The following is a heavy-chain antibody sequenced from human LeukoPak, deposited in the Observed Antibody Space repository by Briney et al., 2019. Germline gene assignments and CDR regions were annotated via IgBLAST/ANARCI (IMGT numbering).Heavy chain of an antibody. D-gene: IGHD3-10*01. CDR3: ARVGGSGSYYYAMDV. Sequence: PSETLSLTCTVSGGSIRSYYWTWIRQPPGKGLEWIGYIYYSGSTNYNPSLKSRVTISVDTSKNQFSLKLSSVTAADTAVYYCARVGGSGSYYYAMDVWGQGTTVTVSS. CDR1: GGSIRSYY. V-gene: IGHV4-59*01. CDR2: IYYSGST. J-gene: IGHJ6*02.